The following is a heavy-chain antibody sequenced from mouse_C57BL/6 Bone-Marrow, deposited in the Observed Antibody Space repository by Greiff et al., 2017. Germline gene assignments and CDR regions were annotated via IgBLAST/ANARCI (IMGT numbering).Heavy chain of an antibody. J-gene: IGHJ2*01. D-gene: IGHD1-1*01. CDR3: ARGRFITTVNYFDY. V-gene: IGHV1-59*01. Sequence: VQLQQPGAELVRPGTSVKLSCKASGYTFTSYWMHWVKQRPGQGLEWIGVIDPSDSYTNYNQKFKGKATLTVDTSSSPAYMQLSGLTSEDSAVYYCARGRFITTVNYFDYWGQGTTLTVSS. CDR1: GYTFTSYW. CDR2: IDPSDSYT.